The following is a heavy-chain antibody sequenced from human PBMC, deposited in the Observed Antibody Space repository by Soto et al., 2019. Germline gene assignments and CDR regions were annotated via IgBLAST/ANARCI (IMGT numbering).Heavy chain of an antibody. CDR1: GYTFTSYG. CDR2: ISAYNGNT. J-gene: IGHJ6*02. Sequence: ASVKVSCKASGYTFTSYGISWVRQAPGQGLEWMGWISAYNGNTNYAQKLQGRVTMTTDTSTSTAYMELRSLRSDDTAVYYCARDCEVDTDPNYYYYYGMDVWGQGTTVTVS. D-gene: IGHD5-18*01. CDR3: ARDCEVDTDPNYYYYYGMDV. V-gene: IGHV1-18*01.